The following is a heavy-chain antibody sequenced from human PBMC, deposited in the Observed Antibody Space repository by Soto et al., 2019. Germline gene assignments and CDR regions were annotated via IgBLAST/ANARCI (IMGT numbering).Heavy chain of an antibody. V-gene: IGHV3-53*01. J-gene: IGHJ6*02. CDR3: ARQSSSSYYFYYGMDV. CDR2: IYSGGST. CDR1: GFTVRSND. Sequence: GSLRLSCAASGFTVRSNDMTWVRQAPGKGLEWVSVIYSGGSTYYADSVKGRFTISRDISKNTLYLQMNSLRAEDTAVYYCARQSSSSYYFYYGMDVWGQGTTVTVSS. D-gene: IGHD6-6*01.